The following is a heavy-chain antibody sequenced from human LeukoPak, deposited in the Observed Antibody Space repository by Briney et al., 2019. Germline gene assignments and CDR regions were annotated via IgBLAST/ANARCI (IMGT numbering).Heavy chain of an antibody. CDR2: IYYSGST. J-gene: IGHJ4*02. V-gene: IGHV4-59*01. CDR1: GGSISSDY. CDR3: AREVGSAGLDY. Sequence: SETLSLTCTVSGGSISSDYWSWSRQPPGKGLEWIGYIYYSGSTNYNPSLKSRVTISVDTSKNQFSLKLSSVTAADTAVYYCAREVGSAGLDYGGQGTLVTVSS. D-gene: IGHD1-26*01.